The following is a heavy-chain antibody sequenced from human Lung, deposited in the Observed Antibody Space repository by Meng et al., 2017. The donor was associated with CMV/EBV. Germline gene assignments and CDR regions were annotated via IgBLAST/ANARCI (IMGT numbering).Heavy chain of an antibody. J-gene: IGHJ6*02. CDR1: GFPFDDNT. D-gene: IGHD2-2*01. CDR2: ISWKNAIR. Sequence: GGSLRLSCAASGFPFDDNTMYWVRQTPGKGLEWVSAISWKNAIRGYAGYVKGRFIISRDNAKKTLYPQMNTLRIEDTTLYYCARDQKNALMTGMGVWGQGTTVTVSS. V-gene: IGHV3-9*01. CDR3: ARDQKNALMTGMGV.